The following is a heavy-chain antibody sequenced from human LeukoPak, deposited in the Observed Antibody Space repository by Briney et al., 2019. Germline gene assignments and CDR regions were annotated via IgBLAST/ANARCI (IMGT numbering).Heavy chain of an antibody. CDR3: ASSQADELDAFDI. Sequence: GGSLRLSCAASGFTFSSSAMSWVRQAPGKGLEWVSAISGSGGSTYYADSVKGRFTISRDNSMNTLYLQMNSLRAEDTAVYYCASSQADELDAFDIWGQGTMVTVTS. D-gene: IGHD1-26*01. J-gene: IGHJ3*02. CDR1: GFTFSSSA. CDR2: ISGSGGST. V-gene: IGHV3-23*01.